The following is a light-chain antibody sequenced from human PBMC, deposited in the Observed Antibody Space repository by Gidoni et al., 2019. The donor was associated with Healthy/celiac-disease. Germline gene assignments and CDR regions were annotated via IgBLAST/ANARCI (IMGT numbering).Light chain of an antibody. J-gene: IGLJ1*01. CDR2: DVS. CDR1: SSDVGGYNY. Sequence: QSALTHPASVSGSPGQTITISCTGTSSDVGGYNYVSWYQQHPGKAPKLMIYDVSNRPSVVSNRSSGSKSGNTASLTISGLQAEDEADYYCSSYTSSSTLYVFGTGTKVTVL. CDR3: SSYTSSSTLYV. V-gene: IGLV2-14*01.